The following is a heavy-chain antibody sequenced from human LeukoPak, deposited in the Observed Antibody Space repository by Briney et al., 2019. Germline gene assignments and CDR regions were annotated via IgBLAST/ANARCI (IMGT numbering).Heavy chain of an antibody. Sequence: SETLSLTCTVSGGSISSYYWSWIRQPPGKGLEWIGYIYYSGSTNYNPSLKSRVTISVDTSKNQFSLKLSSVTAADTAVYYCARERVLLLSGNNWFDPWGQGTLVTVSS. CDR1: GGSISSYY. J-gene: IGHJ5*02. V-gene: IGHV4-59*12. CDR3: ARERVLLLSGNNWFDP. CDR2: IYYSGST. D-gene: IGHD2-2*01.